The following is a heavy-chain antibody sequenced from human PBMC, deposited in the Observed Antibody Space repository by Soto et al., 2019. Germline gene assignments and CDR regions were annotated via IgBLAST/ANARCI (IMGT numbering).Heavy chain of an antibody. V-gene: IGHV1-18*01. Sequence: QVQLVQSGAEVMKPGASVKVSCKSSGYTFINHGIFWVRQAPGQGREWMAWIYPYIGNTNYAPKFLGRGTLTTDTSMSTAYIDLRTLTADDTAIYYCARDLKEAAGGGYWGQGTLVTVSS. D-gene: IGHD6-13*01. J-gene: IGHJ4*02. CDR3: ARDLKEAAGGGY. CDR2: IYPYIGNT. CDR1: GYTFINHG.